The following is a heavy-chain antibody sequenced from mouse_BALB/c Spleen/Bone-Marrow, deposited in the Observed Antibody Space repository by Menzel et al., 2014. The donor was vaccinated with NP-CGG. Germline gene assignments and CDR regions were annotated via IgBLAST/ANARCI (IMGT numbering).Heavy chain of an antibody. CDR2: INRNGGSS. V-gene: IGHV5-6-3*01. D-gene: IGHD2-1*01. CDR1: GFTFNNYG. CDR3: SRGNNGNYVDYFDY. Sequence: EVKLMESGGGLVQPGGSLKVSCAASGFTFNNYGMSWVRQTPDKRLELVATINRNGGSSYYPDSVKGRFTISRDNAKNALYPQMSSLKSEDTAIYYCSRGNNGNYVDYFDYWGQGTTLTVSS. J-gene: IGHJ2*01.